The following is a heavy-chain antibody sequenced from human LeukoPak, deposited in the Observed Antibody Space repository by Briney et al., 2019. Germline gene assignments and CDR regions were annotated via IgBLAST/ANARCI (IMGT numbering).Heavy chain of an antibody. Sequence: GASVKVSCKASGYTFTSYYMHWVRQAPGQGLEWMGIINPSGGSTSYAQKFQGWVTMTRDTSISTAYMELSRLRSDDTAVYYCARGDYGDCFDYWGQGTLVTVSS. J-gene: IGHJ4*02. V-gene: IGHV1-46*01. CDR1: GYTFTSYY. D-gene: IGHD4-17*01. CDR2: INPSGGST. CDR3: ARGDYGDCFDY.